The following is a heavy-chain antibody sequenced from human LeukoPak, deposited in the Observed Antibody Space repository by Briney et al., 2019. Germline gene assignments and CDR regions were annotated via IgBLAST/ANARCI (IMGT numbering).Heavy chain of an antibody. V-gene: IGHV4-59*08. CDR1: GGSISSYY. CDR2: IYYSGRT. D-gene: IGHD3-10*01. CDR3: ARHKPTGSYPLEL. Sequence: SETLSLTCTVSGGSISSYYWSWIRQPPGKGLEWIGYIYYSGRTTYNPSLRSRLTISADTSTGQLSLKLSSVTAADTAVYYCARHKPTGSYPLELWGQGTLVTVS. J-gene: IGHJ4*02.